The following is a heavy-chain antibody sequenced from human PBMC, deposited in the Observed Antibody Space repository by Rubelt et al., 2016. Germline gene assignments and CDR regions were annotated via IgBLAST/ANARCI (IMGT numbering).Heavy chain of an antibody. CDR2: ISSSSSTI. Sequence: SMNWVRQAPGKGLEWVSYISSSSSTIYYADSVKGRFTISRDNAKNSLYLQMNSLRAEDTAVYYCARDALMVRGVIPLDYWGQGTLVTVSS. D-gene: IGHD3-10*01. J-gene: IGHJ4*02. V-gene: IGHV3-48*04. CDR1: S. CDR3: ARDALMVRGVIPLDY.